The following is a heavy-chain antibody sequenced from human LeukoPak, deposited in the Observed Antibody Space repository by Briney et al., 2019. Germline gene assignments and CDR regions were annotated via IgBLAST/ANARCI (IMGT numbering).Heavy chain of an antibody. CDR1: GRPISSGGYY. CDR3: ARGLRASCYDILTGRNFIDY. J-gene: IGHJ4*02. D-gene: IGHD3-9*01. Sequence: PSETLSLTRTVSGRPISSGGYYWSWIRQHPGKGLEWIGYIYYSGSTCYNPSLKSRVTISVDTSKNQFSLKLSSVTAEDTAVYYCARGLRASCYDILTGRNFIDYWGQGTLVTVSS. V-gene: IGHV4-31*03. CDR2: IYYSGST.